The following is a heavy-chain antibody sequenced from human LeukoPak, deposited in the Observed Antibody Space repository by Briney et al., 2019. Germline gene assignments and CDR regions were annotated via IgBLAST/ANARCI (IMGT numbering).Heavy chain of an antibody. D-gene: IGHD4-17*01. V-gene: IGHV4-34*01. CDR1: GGSFSGYY. J-gene: IGHJ4*02. CDR2: INHSGST. CDR3: ARSDYGCFDY. Sequence: PSETLSLTCAVYGGSFSGYYWSWIRQPPGKGLEWIGEINHSGSTNYNPSLKSRVTISVDTSKNQFSLKLCSVTAADTAVYYCARSDYGCFDYWGQGTLVTVSS.